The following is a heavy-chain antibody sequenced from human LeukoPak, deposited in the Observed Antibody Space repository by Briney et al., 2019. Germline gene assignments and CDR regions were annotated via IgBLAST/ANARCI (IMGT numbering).Heavy chain of an antibody. CDR3: AMTSIAAAGTMTNYYYYYMDV. CDR1: GGSISSSSYY. D-gene: IGHD6-13*01. J-gene: IGHJ6*03. V-gene: IGHV4-39*01. Sequence: PSETLSLTCTVSGGSISSSSYYWGWIRQPPGKGLEWIGSIYYSGSTYYNPSLKSRVTISVDTSKNQFSLKLSSVTAADTAVYYCAMTSIAAAGTMTNYYYYYMDVWGKGTTVTVSS. CDR2: IYYSGST.